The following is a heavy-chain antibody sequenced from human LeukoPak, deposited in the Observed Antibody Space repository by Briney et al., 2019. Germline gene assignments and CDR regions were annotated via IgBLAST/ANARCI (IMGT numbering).Heavy chain of an antibody. D-gene: IGHD4-11*01. J-gene: IGHJ4*02. CDR1: GFTFSSYW. Sequence: GGSLRLSCAASGFTFSSYWMHWARQAPGKGLVWVSRINTDGSSTSYADSVKGRFTISRDNAKNTLYLQMNSLRAEDTAVYYCAREETVTTRYDYWGQGTLVTVSS. CDR2: INTDGSST. CDR3: AREETVTTRYDY. V-gene: IGHV3-74*01.